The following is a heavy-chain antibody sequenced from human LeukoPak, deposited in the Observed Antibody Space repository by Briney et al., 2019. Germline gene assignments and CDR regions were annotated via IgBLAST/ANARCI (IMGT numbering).Heavy chain of an antibody. J-gene: IGHJ4*02. Sequence: PSETLSLTCTVSGGSISSYYWSWIRQPAGKGLEWIGRIYTSGSTNYNPSLKSRVTLSIDTSKSQFSLRLSSVTAADTAVYYCARQDFGSGILPGYWGQGTLVTVSS. CDR3: ARQDFGSGILPGY. CDR2: IYTSGST. V-gene: IGHV4-4*07. D-gene: IGHD3-10*01. CDR1: GGSISSYY.